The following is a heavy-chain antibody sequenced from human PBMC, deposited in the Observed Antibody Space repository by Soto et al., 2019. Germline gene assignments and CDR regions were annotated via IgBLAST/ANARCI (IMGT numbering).Heavy chain of an antibody. D-gene: IGHD4-17*01. CDR1: GFTFSSYG. CDR2: IGYDGKDK. Sequence: QVQLMESGGGVVQPGRSLRLSCAASGFTFSSYGMHWVRHAPGKGLEWVAVIGYDGKDKYYADSVKGRFTISRDNSKNTLYLQMTSLRAEDTAMYYCARDRDTYGDYPFDYWGQGTLVTVSS. CDR3: ARDRDTYGDYPFDY. V-gene: IGHV3-33*01. J-gene: IGHJ4*02.